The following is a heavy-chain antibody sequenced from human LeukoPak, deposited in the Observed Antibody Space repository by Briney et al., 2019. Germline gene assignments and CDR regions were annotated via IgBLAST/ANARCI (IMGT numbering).Heavy chain of an antibody. CDR2: IYSSGTT. Sequence: SETLSLTRTVSGVSVNSGDYYWGWIRQSPGKSLEGIGNIYSSGTTYYNPSLKSRVIISMDTSRNQFSLNLSSVTAADTAVYFCTRQLGTATTSVVDYWGQGTLVTVSS. V-gene: IGHV4-39*01. CDR1: GVSVNSGDYY. CDR3: TRQLGTATTSVVDY. D-gene: IGHD1-7*01. J-gene: IGHJ4*02.